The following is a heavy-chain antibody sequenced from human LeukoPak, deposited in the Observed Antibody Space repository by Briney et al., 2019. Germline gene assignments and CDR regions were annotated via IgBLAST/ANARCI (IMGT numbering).Heavy chain of an antibody. V-gene: IGHV3-74*01. Sequence: PGGSLRLSCAASGLTFRSYWTHWVRQLPGRVLVWVSRISSDGSTTNYADSVKGRFTISRDNAKNTLYLQMNSLRAEDTAVYYCARDDSSGYRCDNWGQGTLVTVSS. D-gene: IGHD3-22*01. CDR3: ARDDSSGYRCDN. CDR2: ISSDGSTT. CDR1: GLTFRSYW. J-gene: IGHJ4*02.